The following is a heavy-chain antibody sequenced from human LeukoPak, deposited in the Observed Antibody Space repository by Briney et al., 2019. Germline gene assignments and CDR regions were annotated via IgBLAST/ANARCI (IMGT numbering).Heavy chain of an antibody. CDR1: GYTFTSYG. CDR3: ARDGGYSGYDQSGCGY. J-gene: IGHJ4*02. D-gene: IGHD5-12*01. V-gene: IGHV1-2*02. Sequence: VASVKVSCKASGYTFTSYGISWVRQAPGQGLEWMGWINPNSGGTNYAQKFQGRVTMTRDMSTSTVYMELSSLRSEDTAVYYCARDGGYSGYDQSGCGYWGQGTLVTVSS. CDR2: INPNSGGT.